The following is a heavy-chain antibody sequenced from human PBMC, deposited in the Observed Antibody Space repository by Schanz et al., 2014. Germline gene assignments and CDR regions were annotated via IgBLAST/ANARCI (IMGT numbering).Heavy chain of an antibody. V-gene: IGHV3-23*04. Sequence: EVQLVEYGGGLVQPGESLRLSCAASGFTFSAYWMAWVRQAPGKGLAWVSAISGSGGSTYYADSVKGRFTISRDNPKNSLYLQMNSLRAEDTAVYYCAKGRGSWGYCFDYWGQGTLVTVSS. CDR2: ISGSGGST. CDR3: AKGRGSWGYCFDY. J-gene: IGHJ4*02. D-gene: IGHD6-13*01. CDR1: GFTFSAYW.